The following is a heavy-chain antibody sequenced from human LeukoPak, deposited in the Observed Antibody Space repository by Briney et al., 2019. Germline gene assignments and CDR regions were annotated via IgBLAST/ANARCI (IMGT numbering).Heavy chain of an antibody. V-gene: IGHV1-69*13. J-gene: IGHJ5*02. D-gene: IGHD2-2*01. Sequence: SVKVSCKASGGTFSSYAISWVRQAPGQGLEWMGGIIPIFGTANYAQKFQGRVTITADEPTSTAYMELSSLRSEDTAVYYCARGGYCSSTSCLPDWFDPWGQGTLVTVSS. CDR1: GGTFSSYA. CDR2: IIPIFGTA. CDR3: ARGGYCSSTSCLPDWFDP.